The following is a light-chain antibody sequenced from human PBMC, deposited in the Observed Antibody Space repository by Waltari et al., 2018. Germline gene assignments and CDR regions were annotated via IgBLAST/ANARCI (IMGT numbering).Light chain of an antibody. CDR2: DVN. V-gene: IGLV7-46*01. CDR1: NGTVTRGHY. CDR3: FLAYSGVWV. Sequence: QAVVTQEPSLTVSPGGTVTLNCGPSNGTVTRGHYPFWCQQKPGQAPRTLIYDVNNKESWTPARFSGSLLGGKAALTLSGAQPEDEADYYCFLAYSGVWVFGGGTRLTVL. J-gene: IGLJ3*02.